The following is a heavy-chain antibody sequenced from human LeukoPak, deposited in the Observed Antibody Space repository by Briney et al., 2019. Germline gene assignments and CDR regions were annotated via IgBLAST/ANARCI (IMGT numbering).Heavy chain of an antibody. CDR2: IYTSGST. D-gene: IGHD4-17*01. CDR3: ARDKTGDYGDLNWFDP. Sequence: PETLSLTCTVSGGSISSYYWSWMRQPVGKGLEWIGRIYTSGSTKYNPSLKSRVTMSVDTSKNQFSLKLSSVTAADTAVYYCARDKTGDYGDLNWFDPWGQGTLVTVSS. CDR1: GGSISSYY. J-gene: IGHJ5*02. V-gene: IGHV4-4*07.